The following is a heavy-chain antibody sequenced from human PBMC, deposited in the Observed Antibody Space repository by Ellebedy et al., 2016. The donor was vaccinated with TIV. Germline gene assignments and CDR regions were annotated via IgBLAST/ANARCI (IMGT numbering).Heavy chain of an antibody. CDR3: ARIRNYYDSSGYYYYYYGMDV. D-gene: IGHD3-22*01. Sequence: SGPTLVXPTETLTLTCTVSGFSLMKARMGVSWIRQPPGKALEWLAHIFSDDDKSYSTSLKSRLTISEDTSKRQVVLTMTNMDPVDTATYYCARIRNYYDSSGYYYYYYGMDVWGQGTTVTVSS. CDR1: GFSLMKARMG. V-gene: IGHV2-26*01. CDR2: IFSDDDK. J-gene: IGHJ6*02.